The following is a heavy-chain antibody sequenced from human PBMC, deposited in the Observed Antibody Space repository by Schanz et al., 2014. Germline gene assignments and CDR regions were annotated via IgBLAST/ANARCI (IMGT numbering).Heavy chain of an antibody. D-gene: IGHD5-12*01. CDR1: GGTFSSYT. Sequence: QVQVVQSGAEVKKPGSSVKVSCKLSGGTFSSYTISWMRQAPGQGLEWMGMINPSGGSTTYAQKFQGRVTMTRDTSTSTAYMELSSLRSDDTAVYYCARGGGPEDVFDIWGQGTILTVSS. V-gene: IGHV1-46*01. CDR3: ARGGGPEDVFDI. CDR2: INPSGGST. J-gene: IGHJ3*02.